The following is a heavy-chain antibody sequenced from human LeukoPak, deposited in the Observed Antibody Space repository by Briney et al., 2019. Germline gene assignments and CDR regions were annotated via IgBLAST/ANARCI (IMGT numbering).Heavy chain of an antibody. V-gene: IGHV4-59*08. CDR3: AKSFYYASGLDY. CDR1: GGSIDSNY. D-gene: IGHD3-10*01. J-gene: IGHJ4*02. CDR2: VYYSGST. Sequence: SETLSLTCIVSGGSIDSNYWSWIRQPPGKGLEWIGHVYYSGSTNYNPSLKSRVTMSVDSSKSHFSLKLNSVTAADTAVYYCAKSFYYASGLDYWGQGTLVTVSS.